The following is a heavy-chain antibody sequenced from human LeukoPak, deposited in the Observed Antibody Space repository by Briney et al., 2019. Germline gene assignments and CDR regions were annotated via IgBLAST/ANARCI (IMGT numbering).Heavy chain of an antibody. J-gene: IGHJ5*02. CDR3: ARELRFLEWLNWFDP. CDR1: GGSISSGGYS. Sequence: SQTLSLTCAVSGGSISSGGYSWSWIRQPPGKGLEWIGDIYHSGSTYYNPYLKSRVTISVDRSKNQFSLKLSSVTAADTAVYYCARELRFLEWLNWFDPWGQGTLVTVSS. V-gene: IGHV4-30-2*01. CDR2: IYHSGST. D-gene: IGHD3-3*01.